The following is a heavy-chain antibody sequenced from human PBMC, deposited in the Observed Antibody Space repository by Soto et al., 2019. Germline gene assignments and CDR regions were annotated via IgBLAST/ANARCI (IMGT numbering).Heavy chain of an antibody. CDR2: IKSKEDGATT. Sequence: KPGGSLRLSCAAAGFTFSSAWMTWVRQAPGKGLEWVGRIKSKEDGATTDYAAPVKGRFTISRDDSKNTLYLQMNSLQAEDTAVYYCTTDGAYYDSSYYDYCCYWGPGTLVTVSS. J-gene: IGHJ4*02. CDR1: GFTFSSAW. V-gene: IGHV3-15*01. D-gene: IGHD3-22*01. CDR3: TTDGAYYDSSYYDYCCY.